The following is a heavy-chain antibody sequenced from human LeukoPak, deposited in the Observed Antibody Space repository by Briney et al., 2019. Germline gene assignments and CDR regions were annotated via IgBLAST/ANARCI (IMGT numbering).Heavy chain of an antibody. V-gene: IGHV3-30*02. Sequence: GGSLRLSCAASGFAFSSYGMHWVRQAPGKGLEWVAFIRYDGSNKYYADSVKGRFTISRDNSKNTLYLQMNSLRAEDTAVYYCARGTSISSHPPCDYWGQGTLVTVSS. CDR2: IRYDGSNK. CDR1: GFAFSSYG. J-gene: IGHJ4*02. D-gene: IGHD6-13*01. CDR3: ARGTSISSHPPCDY.